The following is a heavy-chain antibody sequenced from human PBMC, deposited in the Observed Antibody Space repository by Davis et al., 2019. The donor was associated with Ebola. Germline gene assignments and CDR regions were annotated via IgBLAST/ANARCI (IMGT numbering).Heavy chain of an antibody. CDR1: SGPISSYY. CDR2: INYSGST. CDR3: ARVGRLRYFDQPYYYYGMDV. D-gene: IGHD3-9*01. V-gene: IGHV4-59*01. J-gene: IGHJ6*02. Sequence: GSLRLPCPAPSGPISSYYWSWIRQPPGKGLEWIGYINYSGSTNYNPSLKSRVTISVDTSKNQFSLKLSSVTAADTAVYYCARVGRLRYFDQPYYYYGMDVWGQGTTVTVSS.